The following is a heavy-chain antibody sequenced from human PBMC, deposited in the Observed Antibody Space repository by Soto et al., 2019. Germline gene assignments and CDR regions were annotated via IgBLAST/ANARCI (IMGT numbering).Heavy chain of an antibody. CDR2: ISWDGGST. CDR1: GFTFDDYA. J-gene: IGHJ6*02. Sequence: EVQLVESGGVVVQPGGSLRLSCAASGFTFDDYAMHWVRQAPGKGLERVSLISWDGGSTYYADSVKGRFTISRDNSKNSLYLQMNSLRAEDTALYYCAKDMGAAAGNYGMDVWGQGTTVTVSS. D-gene: IGHD6-13*01. CDR3: AKDMGAAAGNYGMDV. V-gene: IGHV3-43D*04.